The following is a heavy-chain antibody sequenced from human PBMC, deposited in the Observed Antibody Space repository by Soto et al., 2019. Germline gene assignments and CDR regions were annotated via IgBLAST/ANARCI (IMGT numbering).Heavy chain of an antibody. Sequence: QVQLQESGPGLVKPSQTLSLTCTVSGGSISSGGYYWSWIRQHPGKGLEWIGYIYYSGSTYYNPSLKSRVTISVDTAKNQVALKLSSVTAADTAVYYCARGRSSTSPYPIGYWGQGTLVTVSS. D-gene: IGHD2-2*01. CDR2: IYYSGST. CDR1: GGSISSGGYY. V-gene: IGHV4-31*03. CDR3: ARGRSSTSPYPIGY. J-gene: IGHJ4*02.